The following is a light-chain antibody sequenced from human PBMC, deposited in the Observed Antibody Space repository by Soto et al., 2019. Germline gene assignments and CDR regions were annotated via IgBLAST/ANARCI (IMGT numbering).Light chain of an antibody. V-gene: IGKV1-5*03. J-gene: IGKJ1*01. Sequence: DVQMTQSPSTLSGSVGDRVTITCRASQTISSWLAWYQQKPGKAPKLLIYKASTLKSGVPSRFSGSGSGTEFTLTISSLQPHDFATYCCQHYNSYSEAFGQGTK. CDR3: QHYNSYSEA. CDR1: QTISSW. CDR2: KAS.